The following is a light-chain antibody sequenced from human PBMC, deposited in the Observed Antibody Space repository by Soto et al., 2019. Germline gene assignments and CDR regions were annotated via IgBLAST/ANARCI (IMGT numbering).Light chain of an antibody. J-gene: IGKJ1*01. V-gene: IGKV3-20*01. Sequence: EIVLTQSPGTLSLSPGETTTLSCRASQSVSSSYLAWYQQKTGQPPRLLIYGASSRAAGIPDRFSGRGSGTYFTLTITRLEPGDFAVYYCQQCGSSPPTLGQGTKVDIK. CDR1: QSVSSSY. CDR2: GAS. CDR3: QQCGSSPPT.